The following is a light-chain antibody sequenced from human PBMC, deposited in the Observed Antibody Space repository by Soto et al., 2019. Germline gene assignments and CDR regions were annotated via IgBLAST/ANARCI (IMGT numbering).Light chain of an antibody. CDR3: HQRQYWPPIT. CDR1: QSISCSY. Sequence: EIVLTQSPGTLTLSPEKRSTLSCRAIQSISCSYLAWYQQKPGQAPRLLISDASNRATGIPARFSGSGSGTDFTLTISSLEPEDFAVYYCHQRQYWPPITFGQGTRLEI. V-gene: IGKV3-11*01. J-gene: IGKJ5*01. CDR2: DAS.